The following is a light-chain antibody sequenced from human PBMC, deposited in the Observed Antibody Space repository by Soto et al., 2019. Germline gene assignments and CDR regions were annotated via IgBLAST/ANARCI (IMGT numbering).Light chain of an antibody. CDR2: GAS. Sequence: EIVLTQSPGSLSLSPGERATLSCRASQSVSSTFFAWYQQSPGQAPRLLMYGASSRATGIPERFSGSGSGTDFTLTISRLEPEDFAVYYWKQFDSSVTFGQGTKVEIK. V-gene: IGKV3-20*01. CDR3: KQFDSSVT. CDR1: QSVSSTF. J-gene: IGKJ1*01.